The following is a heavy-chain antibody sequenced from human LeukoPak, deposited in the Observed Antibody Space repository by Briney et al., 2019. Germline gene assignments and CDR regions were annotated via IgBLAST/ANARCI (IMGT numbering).Heavy chain of an antibody. CDR2: IYHSGST. CDR1: GGSISSSNW. V-gene: IGHV4-4*02. CDR3: ASQSSTVFSTFDY. D-gene: IGHD4-17*01. J-gene: IGHJ4*02. Sequence: PSETLSLTCAVSGGSISSSNWWSWVRQPPGKGLEWIGEIYHSGSTNYNPSLKGRVTISVDTSKNQFSLKLSSVTAADTAVYYCASQSSTVFSTFDYWGQGTLVTVSS.